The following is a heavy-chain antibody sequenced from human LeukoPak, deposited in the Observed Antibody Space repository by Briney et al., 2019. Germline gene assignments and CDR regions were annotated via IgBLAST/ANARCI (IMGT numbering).Heavy chain of an antibody. Sequence: ASVKVSCKASGYTFTGYYMHWVRQAPGQGLEWMGWINPNSGGTNYAQKFQGRVTMTRDTSISTAYMELSRLRSDDTAVYYCARAGHDYYGSGSYYNRADYWGQGTLVTVSS. J-gene: IGHJ4*02. CDR2: INPNSGGT. V-gene: IGHV1-2*02. D-gene: IGHD3-10*01. CDR3: ARAGHDYYGSGSYYNRADY. CDR1: GYTFTGYY.